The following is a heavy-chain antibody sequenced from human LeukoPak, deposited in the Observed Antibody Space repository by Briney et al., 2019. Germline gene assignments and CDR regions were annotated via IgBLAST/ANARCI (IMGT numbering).Heavy chain of an antibody. CDR2: ISGSGGST. J-gene: IGHJ4*02. CDR3: AKATNDYGDSHFDY. CDR1: GFTFSSYA. V-gene: IGHV3-23*01. Sequence: GGSLRLSCAASGFTFSSYAMSWVRQAPGKGLEWGSAISGSGGSTYYADSVKGRFTISRDNSKNTLYLQMNSLRAEDTAVYYCAKATNDYGDSHFDYWGQGTLVTVSS. D-gene: IGHD4-17*01.